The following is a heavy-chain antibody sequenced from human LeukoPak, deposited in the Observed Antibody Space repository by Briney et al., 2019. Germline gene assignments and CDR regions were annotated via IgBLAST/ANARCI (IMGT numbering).Heavy chain of an antibody. Sequence: GRSVRLSCAASGFNFGTYSMHCARQAPGKGLEWVAVIWYDGSNEDYVDSVKGRFTISRDNSKNTLYLQMNSLRAEDTAVYYCAREMAVWGQGALVTVSS. V-gene: IGHV3-33*01. CDR1: GFNFGTYS. CDR3: AREMAV. D-gene: IGHD2-8*01. J-gene: IGHJ4*02. CDR2: IWYDGSNE.